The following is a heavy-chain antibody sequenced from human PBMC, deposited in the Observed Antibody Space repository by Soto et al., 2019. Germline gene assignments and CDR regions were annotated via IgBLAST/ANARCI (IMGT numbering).Heavy chain of an antibody. J-gene: IGHJ4*02. CDR2: INQDGSER. V-gene: IGHV3-7*01. Sequence: EVQLVESGGGLVQPGGSLRLPCAASGFTFSTYWMPWVRQPPGKGLEWVASINQDGSERYYVDSVRGRFTISRDNAKNSLYLQMNSLRAEDTAVYYCVCGGNFFVYWGQGTLVTVSP. CDR3: VCGGNFFVY. CDR1: GFTFSTYW. D-gene: IGHD3-16*01.